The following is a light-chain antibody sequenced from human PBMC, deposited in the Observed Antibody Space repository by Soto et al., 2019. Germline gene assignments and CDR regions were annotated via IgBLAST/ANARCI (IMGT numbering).Light chain of an antibody. J-gene: IGLJ2*01. CDR2: EVS. CDR1: SSDVCGYNY. V-gene: IGLV2-8*01. Sequence: QSALTQPPSASGSPGQSVTISCTGTSSDVCGYNYVSWYQQHPGKAPKLMIFEVSKRPSGVPDRFSGSKSGNTASLTVSGLRAEDEADYYCSSYAGSNNLVFGGGTKVTVL. CDR3: SSYAGSNNLV.